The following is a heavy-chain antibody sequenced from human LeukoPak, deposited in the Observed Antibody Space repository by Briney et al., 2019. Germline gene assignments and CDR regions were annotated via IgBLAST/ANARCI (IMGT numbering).Heavy chain of an antibody. D-gene: IGHD6-19*01. CDR2: INPNSGGT. V-gene: IGHV1-2*02. Sequence: ASVKVSCKASGYTFTSYGISWVRQAPGQGLEWMGWINPNSGGTNYAQKFQGRVTMTRDTSISTAYMELSRLRSDDTAVYYCARGSIAVEDWGQGTLVTVSS. CDR3: ARGSIAVED. CDR1: GYTFTSYG. J-gene: IGHJ4*02.